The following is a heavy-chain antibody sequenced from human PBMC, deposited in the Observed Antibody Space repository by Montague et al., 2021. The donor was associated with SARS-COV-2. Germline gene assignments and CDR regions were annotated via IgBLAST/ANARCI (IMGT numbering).Heavy chain of an antibody. V-gene: IGHV2-70*11. Sequence: PALGKPTQTLTLTCTFSGFSLSTSGMCVSWIRQPPGKALEWLARIDWDDDKYYSTSLKTRLTISKDTSKNQVVLTMTNMDPVDTAKYYCARLSYGSGMGFDYWGQGTLVTVSS. CDR3: ARLSYGSGMGFDY. CDR1: GFSLSTSGMC. J-gene: IGHJ4*02. D-gene: IGHD3-10*01. CDR2: IDWDDDK.